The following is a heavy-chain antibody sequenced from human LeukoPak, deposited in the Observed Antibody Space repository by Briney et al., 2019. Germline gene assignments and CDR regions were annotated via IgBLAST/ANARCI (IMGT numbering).Heavy chain of an antibody. Sequence: ASETLSLTCTVSGGSISSYYWSWIRQPPGKGLEWIGYIYYSGSTNYNPSLKSRVTISVDTSKNQFSLKLSSVTAADTAVYYCARARAGGYDFRSACYYYGMDVWGQGTTVTVSS. CDR2: IYYSGST. CDR1: GGSISSYY. D-gene: IGHD5-12*01. CDR3: ARARAGGYDFRSACYYYGMDV. J-gene: IGHJ6*02. V-gene: IGHV4-59*01.